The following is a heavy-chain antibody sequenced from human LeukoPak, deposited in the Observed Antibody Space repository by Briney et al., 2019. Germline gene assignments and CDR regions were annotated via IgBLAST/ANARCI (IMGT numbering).Heavy chain of an antibody. D-gene: IGHD4-17*01. CDR3: ARYLRDPHDYGDFWWFDP. Sequence: GASVKVSCKVSGYTLTELSMHWVRQAPGKGLEWMGGFDSEDGETIYAQKFQGRVTMTEDTSTDTAYMELSSLRSEDTAVYYCARYLRDPHDYGDFWWFDPWGQGTLVTVSS. V-gene: IGHV1-24*01. J-gene: IGHJ5*02. CDR1: GYTLTELS. CDR2: FDSEDGET.